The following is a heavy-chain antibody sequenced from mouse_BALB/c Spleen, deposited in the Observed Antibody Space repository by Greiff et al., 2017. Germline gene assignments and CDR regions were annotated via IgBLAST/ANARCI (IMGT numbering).Heavy chain of an antibody. CDR2: IYPYNGGT. J-gene: IGHJ2*01. CDR3: ARGRGNYYFDY. CDR1: GYTFTDYN. V-gene: IGHV1S29*02. Sequence: VQLKESGPELVKPGASVKISCKASGYTFTDYNMHWVKQSHGKSLEWIGYIYPYNGGTGYNQKFKSKATLTVDNSSSTAYMELRSLTSEDSAVYYCARGRGNYYFDYWGQGTTLTVSS. D-gene: IGHD2-1*01.